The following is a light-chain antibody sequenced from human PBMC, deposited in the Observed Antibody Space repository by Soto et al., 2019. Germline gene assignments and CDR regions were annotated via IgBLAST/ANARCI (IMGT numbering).Light chain of an antibody. CDR2: ASF. CDR3: QQNYTPPCG. CDR1: QSISPY. J-gene: IGKJ2*04. V-gene: IGKV1-39*01. Sequence: DIQMTQSPSSLSASVGDRVTITCRASQSISPYLNWYQHKPGKAPKLLIFASFTLHSGGPSRFSGRGSGPDFTLTISALQPEDFATYYCQQNYTPPCGFGQGTKLETK.